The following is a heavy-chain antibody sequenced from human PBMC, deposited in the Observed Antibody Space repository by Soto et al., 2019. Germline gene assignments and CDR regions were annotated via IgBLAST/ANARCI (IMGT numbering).Heavy chain of an antibody. CDR2: IYYSGST. CDR3: ARYLEYGVRLAVGAFDI. CDR1: GGSISSGGYY. J-gene: IGHJ3*02. V-gene: IGHV4-31*03. Sequence: SETLSLTCTVSGGSISSGGYYWSWIRQHPGKGLEWIGYIYYSGSTYYNPSLKSRVTISVDTSKNQFSLKLSSVTAADTAVYYCARYLEYGVRLAVGAFDIWGQGKMVTVSS. D-gene: IGHD4-17*01.